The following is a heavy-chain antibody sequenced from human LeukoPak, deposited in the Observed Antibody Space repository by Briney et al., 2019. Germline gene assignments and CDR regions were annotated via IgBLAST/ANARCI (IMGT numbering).Heavy chain of an antibody. CDR1: GFTFSNHG. D-gene: IGHD3-22*01. CDR3: ARDLLVGGSGYHY. J-gene: IGHJ4*02. Sequence: GGSLRLSCAASGFTFSNHGMSWVRQAPGKGLEWVSVISGSGGGTYYADSVKGRFTISRDNAKNSLYLQMNSLRAEDTAVYYCARDLLVGGSGYHYWGQGTLVTVSS. V-gene: IGHV3-23*01. CDR2: ISGSGGGT.